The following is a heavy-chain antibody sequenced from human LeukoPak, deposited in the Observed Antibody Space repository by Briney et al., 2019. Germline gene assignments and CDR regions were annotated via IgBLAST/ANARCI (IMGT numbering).Heavy chain of an antibody. V-gene: IGHV4-38-2*01. Sequence: PSETLSLTCAVSGYSISSGYYWGWIRQPPGKGLEWIGSISHSGSTYYNPSLTSRVTISVDTSKNQFSLKLSSVTASDTAVYYCARRYFPRYFDYWGQGTLVTVSP. J-gene: IGHJ4*02. D-gene: IGHD3-9*01. CDR2: ISHSGST. CDR3: ARRYFPRYFDY. CDR1: GYSISSGYY.